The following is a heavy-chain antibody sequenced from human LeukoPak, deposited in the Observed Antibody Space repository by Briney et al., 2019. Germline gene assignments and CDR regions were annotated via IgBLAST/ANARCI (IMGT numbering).Heavy chain of an antibody. J-gene: IGHJ6*03. Sequence: KPSETLSLTCTVSGGSISSTSYYWGWIRQPPGKGLEWIGSIYYSGSTYYNPSLKSRVTISVDTSKNQFSLKVSSVTAADTAVYYCARHLRLVPAVTPYYYYYMDVWGKGTTVTISS. CDR1: GGSISSTSYY. D-gene: IGHD2-2*01. V-gene: IGHV4-39*01. CDR3: ARHLRLVPAVTPYYYYYMDV. CDR2: IYYSGST.